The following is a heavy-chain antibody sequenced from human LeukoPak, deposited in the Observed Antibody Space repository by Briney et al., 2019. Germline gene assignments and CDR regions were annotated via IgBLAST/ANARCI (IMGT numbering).Heavy chain of an antibody. CDR2: ISYIRSN. J-gene: IGHJ3*02. V-gene: IGHV4-59*11. CDR1: ADSFSSHY. CDR3: ARDLVTVTKGFDI. Sequence: SETLSLTCAVSADSFSSHYWTWLRQPPGKGLAWIGYISYIRSNNYNPSLKSRVTISIDTSKNQFSLKLSSVTAADTAVYYCARDLVTVTKGFDIWGQGTMVSVSS. D-gene: IGHD4-17*01.